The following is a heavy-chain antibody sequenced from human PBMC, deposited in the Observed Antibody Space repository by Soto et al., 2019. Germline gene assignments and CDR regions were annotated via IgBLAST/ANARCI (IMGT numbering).Heavy chain of an antibody. CDR3: ATDYYDSSGYPHFDY. J-gene: IGHJ4*02. V-gene: IGHV1-69*13. CDR2: IIPIFGTA. D-gene: IGHD3-22*01. CDR1: GGTFSSYA. Sequence: SVKVSCKASGGTFSSYAISWVRQAPGQGLEWMGGIIPIFGTANYAQKFQGRVTITADESTSTAYMELSSLRSEDTAVYYCATDYYDSSGYPHFDYWGQGTLVTVSS.